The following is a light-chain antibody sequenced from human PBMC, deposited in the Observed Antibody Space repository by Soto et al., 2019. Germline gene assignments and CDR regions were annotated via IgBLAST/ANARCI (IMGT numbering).Light chain of an antibody. Sequence: DIVMTQSPDSLAVSLGERATINCKSIQTVLYRSNNKNYLAWYQQKPGQPPKLLIYWASTRESGVPDRFSGSGSGTDFPLTINSLQAEDVAFYSCQQYYDTPPFTFGGGTKVEIK. CDR3: QQYYDTPPFT. J-gene: IGKJ4*01. V-gene: IGKV4-1*01. CDR1: QTVLYRSNNKNY. CDR2: WAS.